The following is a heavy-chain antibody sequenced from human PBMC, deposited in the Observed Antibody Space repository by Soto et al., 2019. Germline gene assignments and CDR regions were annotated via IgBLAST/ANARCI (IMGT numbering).Heavy chain of an antibody. CDR1: GYTFTGYY. Sequence: QVQLVQSGAEVKKPGASVKVSCKASGYTFTGYYMHWVRQAPGQGLEWMGWINPNSGGTNYAQKFQGLVTMTRDTSISTGYMELSRLRSDDTAVYYCARANGCCSSTSWWADAFDIWGQGRMVAVSS. J-gene: IGHJ3*02. CDR3: ARANGCCSSTSWWADAFDI. D-gene: IGHD2-2*01. V-gene: IGHV1-2*04. CDR2: INPNSGGT.